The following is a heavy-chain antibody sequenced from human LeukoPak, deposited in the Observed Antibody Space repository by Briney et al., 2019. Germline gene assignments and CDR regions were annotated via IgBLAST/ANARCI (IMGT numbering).Heavy chain of an antibody. CDR3: ARVRYCSTNRCYDREFDN. CDR1: GGSISNYY. J-gene: IGHJ4*01. Sequence: SETLSLTCTVSGGSISNYYWSWIRHPPGKGLELIGYIYYSGNTNYNPSLKSRVTISVDTSKNQFSLKLNSVTAADTAVYYCARVRYCSTNRCYDREFDNWGQGTLVTVSS. D-gene: IGHD2-2*01. V-gene: IGHV4-59*01. CDR2: IYYSGNT.